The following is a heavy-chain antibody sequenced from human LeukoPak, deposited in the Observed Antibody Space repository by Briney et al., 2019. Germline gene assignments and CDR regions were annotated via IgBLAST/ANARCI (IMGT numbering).Heavy chain of an antibody. V-gene: IGHV3-30*02. D-gene: IGHD2-2*01. CDR3: AKGRRIVVVPAALHY. CDR1: GFTFSSYG. J-gene: IGHJ4*02. Sequence: GGSLRLSCAASGFTFSSYGMHWVRQAPGKGLEWVAFIRYDGSNKYYADSVKGRFTISRDNSKNTLYLQMNGLRAEGTAVYYCAKGRRIVVVPAALHYWGQGTLVTVSS. CDR2: IRYDGSNK.